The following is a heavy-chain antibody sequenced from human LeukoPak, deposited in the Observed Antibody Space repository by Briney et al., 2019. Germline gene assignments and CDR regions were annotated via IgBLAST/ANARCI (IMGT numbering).Heavy chain of an antibody. Sequence: GASVKVSCKASGYTFTMYDINWVRQATGQGLEGMGWMNTNSGNTGYAQRFQGRVTITRNTSITTANMELSSLTSEVTAVYYCARATTVARRVIIPYMDVWGKGTTVTVSS. J-gene: IGHJ6*03. CDR1: GYTFTMYD. CDR2: MNTNSGNT. CDR3: ARATTVARRVIIPYMDV. D-gene: IGHD3-10*01. V-gene: IGHV1-8*03.